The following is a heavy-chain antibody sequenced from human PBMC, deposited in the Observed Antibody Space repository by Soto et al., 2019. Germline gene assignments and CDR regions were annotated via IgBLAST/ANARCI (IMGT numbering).Heavy chain of an antibody. CDR2: IIPIFGTA. J-gene: IGHJ6*02. CDR3: ASRGGNSYYYYYGMDV. D-gene: IGHD2-21*02. Sequence: ASVKVSCKASGGTFSSYAISWVRQAPGQGLEWMGGIIPIFGTANYAQKFQGRVTITADESTSTAYMELSSLRSEDTAVYYCASRGGNSYYYYYGMDVWGQGTTVTVSS. V-gene: IGHV1-69*13. CDR1: GGTFSSYA.